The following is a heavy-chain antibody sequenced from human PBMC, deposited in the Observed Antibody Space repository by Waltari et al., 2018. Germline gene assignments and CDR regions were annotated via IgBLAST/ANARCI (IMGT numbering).Heavy chain of an antibody. J-gene: IGHJ4*02. CDR2: FIPIFGTA. CDR3: ASGYYDILTAKRYFDY. Sequence: QVQLVQSGAEVKKPGSSVKVSCKASGGTFSSYATSWVRQAPGQGLEWMGAFIPIFGTANYAQKFQGRVTITADESTSTAYMELSSLRSEDTAVYYCASGYYDILTAKRYFDYWGQGTLVTVSS. CDR1: GGTFSSYA. D-gene: IGHD3-9*01. V-gene: IGHV1-69*12.